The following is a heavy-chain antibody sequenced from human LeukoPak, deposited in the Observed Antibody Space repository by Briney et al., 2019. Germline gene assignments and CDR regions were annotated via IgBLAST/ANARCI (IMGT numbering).Heavy chain of an antibody. Sequence: SETLSLTCSVYGFSISSGYYWGWIRQSPGKGLEWIGSMYHSGTAYYNPALKSRVTISLDTSENQFSLKLTSVTAADTAVYYCARRLAYYDILTGYYSWFDPWGQGTLVTVSS. CDR2: MYHSGTA. CDR1: GFSISSGYY. CDR3: ARRLAYYDILTGYYSWFDP. D-gene: IGHD3-9*01. V-gene: IGHV4-38-2*02. J-gene: IGHJ5*02.